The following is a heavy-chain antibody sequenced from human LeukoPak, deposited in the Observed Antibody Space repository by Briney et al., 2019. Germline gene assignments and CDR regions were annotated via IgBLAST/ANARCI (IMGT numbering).Heavy chain of an antibody. J-gene: IGHJ5*02. V-gene: IGHV4-34*01. CDR1: GVSFSGYY. CDR2: INHSGST. Sequence: SETLSLTCAVYGVSFSGYYWSWIRQPPGKGLEWIGEINHSGSTNYNPSLKSRVTISVDTSKNQFSLKLSSVTAADTAVYYCARGVRYFDWFPIGNWFDPWGQGTLVTVSS. CDR3: ARGVRYFDWFPIGNWFDP. D-gene: IGHD3-9*01.